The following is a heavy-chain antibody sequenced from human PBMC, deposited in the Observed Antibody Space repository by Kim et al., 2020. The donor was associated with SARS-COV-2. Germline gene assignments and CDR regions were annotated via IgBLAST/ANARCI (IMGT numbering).Heavy chain of an antibody. CDR1: GFTFSDYY. V-gene: IGHV3-11*05. Sequence: GGSLRLSCAASGFTFSDYYMSWIRQAPGKGLEWVSYISSSSSYTDYADSVKGRFTISRDNAKNSLYLQMNSLRAEDTAVYYCARVVYDYVWGSYRDYYYYYGRDVWGQGTTVTVS. D-gene: IGHD3-16*02. CDR3: ARVVYDYVWGSYRDYYYYYGRDV. CDR2: ISSSSSYT. J-gene: IGHJ6*02.